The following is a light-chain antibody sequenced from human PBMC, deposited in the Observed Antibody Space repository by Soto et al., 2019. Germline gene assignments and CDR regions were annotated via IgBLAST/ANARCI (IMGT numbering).Light chain of an antibody. CDR3: MQDLQTPYT. J-gene: IGKJ2*01. CDR1: QSLLHSNGYND. V-gene: IGKV2-28*01. Sequence: DIVMTQSQLSLPVTPGEPASISCRSSQSLLHSNGYNDLDWYLQKPEQSPQLLIYLGSNRASGVPDRFGGSGSGTDFTLKISRVEAEDVGVYYCMQDLQTPYTFGQGTQLEIK. CDR2: LGS.